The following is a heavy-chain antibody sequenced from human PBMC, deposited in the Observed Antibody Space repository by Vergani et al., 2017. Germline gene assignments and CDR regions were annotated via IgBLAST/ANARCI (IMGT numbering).Heavy chain of an antibody. CDR3: ARGRRSGSTSPWGFDP. Sequence: QVQLVQSGAEVKKPGASVKVSCKASGYTFTNYDINWVPQATGQGLEWMGWMNPNSGNTGYAQKFQGRVTITRNTSISTAYMELSSLRSEDTAVYYCARGRRSGSTSPWGFDPWGQGTLVTVSS. CDR2: MNPNSGNT. J-gene: IGHJ5*02. V-gene: IGHV1-8*03. CDR1: GYTFTNYD. D-gene: IGHD2-2*01.